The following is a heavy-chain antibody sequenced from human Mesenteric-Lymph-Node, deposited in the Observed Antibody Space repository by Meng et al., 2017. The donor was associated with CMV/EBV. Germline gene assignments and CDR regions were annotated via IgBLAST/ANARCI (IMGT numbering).Heavy chain of an antibody. CDR3: ASPLWYYYDSSPFDY. V-gene: IGHV3-23*01. J-gene: IGHJ4*02. Sequence: CGFAFSTYVMSGVSQAPGKGLEWVSGVSSSGGDTNYAESVKGRFTIFRDNSKSTLYLQMNSLRAEDTAVYYCASPLWYYYDSSPFDYWGQGTLVTVSS. CDR2: VSSSGGDT. D-gene: IGHD3-22*01. CDR1: GFAFSTYV.